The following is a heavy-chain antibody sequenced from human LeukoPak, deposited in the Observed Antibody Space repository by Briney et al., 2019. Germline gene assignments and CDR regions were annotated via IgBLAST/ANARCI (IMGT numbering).Heavy chain of an antibody. Sequence: PGGSLRLSCAASGFTFSSYWMTWVRQAPGKGLEWVSNIRRDGGVKYYMDSAKGRFTLSRDNPKSPLYLQMNSLRVEDTAMYSCARTVVVVVGASDYFDYWGQGTLVTASA. CDR2: IRRDGGVK. V-gene: IGHV3-7*03. D-gene: IGHD2-2*01. CDR1: GFTFSSYW. CDR3: ARTVVVVVGASDYFDY. J-gene: IGHJ4*02.